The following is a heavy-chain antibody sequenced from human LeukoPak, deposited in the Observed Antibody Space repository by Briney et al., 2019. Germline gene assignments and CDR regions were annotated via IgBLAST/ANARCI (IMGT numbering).Heavy chain of an antibody. J-gene: IGHJ4*02. Sequence: PSETLSLTCTVSGGSISSYYWSWIRQPAGKGLEWIGRIYTSGSTNYNPSLKSRVTMSVDTSKNQFSLKLSSVTAADTAVYYCTRDSPYSSGWYYFDYWGQGTLVTVSS. CDR2: IYTSGST. CDR3: TRDSPYSSGWYYFDY. CDR1: GGSISSYY. V-gene: IGHV4-4*07. D-gene: IGHD6-19*01.